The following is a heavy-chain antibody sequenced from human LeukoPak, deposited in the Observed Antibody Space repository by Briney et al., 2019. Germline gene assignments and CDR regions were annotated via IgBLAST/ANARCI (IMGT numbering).Heavy chain of an antibody. Sequence: GRSLRLSCAASGFTFSDYSMNWVRQAPGKGLEWVSYISGSGTSGNVIYYAGSVRGRFTISRDNARNSLYLQMKSVRAEDTAVYYCARASYESSGYYSGAASRVDFWGQGTLVTVSS. V-gene: IGHV3-48*01. J-gene: IGHJ4*02. CDR2: ISGSGTSGNVI. CDR1: GFTFSDYS. CDR3: ARASYESSGYYSGAASRVDF. D-gene: IGHD3-22*01.